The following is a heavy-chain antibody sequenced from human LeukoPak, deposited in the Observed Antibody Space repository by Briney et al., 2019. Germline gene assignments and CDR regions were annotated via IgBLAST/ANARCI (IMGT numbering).Heavy chain of an antibody. CDR1: GLNFSSYW. D-gene: IGHD3-3*01. Sequence: GGSLRLFCEASGLNFSSYWMSWVRQAPGKGLDLVANIKQDGSEKYYVDYVKGRFTISRDNAKNSLYLQMNSLRAEDTAVYYCARDPRGEWLFHYYYYGMDVWGQGTTVTVSS. V-gene: IGHV3-7*05. CDR2: IKQDGSEK. CDR3: ARDPRGEWLFHYYYYGMDV. J-gene: IGHJ6*02.